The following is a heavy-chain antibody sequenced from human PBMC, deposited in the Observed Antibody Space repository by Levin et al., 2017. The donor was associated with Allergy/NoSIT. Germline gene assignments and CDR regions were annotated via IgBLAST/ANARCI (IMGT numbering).Heavy chain of an antibody. D-gene: IGHD4-11*01. V-gene: IGHV1-46*01. CDR3: ARTKYSSSYDWFDA. CDR1: GYTFTDYH. Sequence: ASVKVSCKASGYTFTDYHLHWVRQVPGRSLEWMVGINPSGGSRSYARKFEGRVTMTSDTSTSTVYMELSGLTSDDTAIYYCARTKYSSSYDWFDAWGQGTMVSVSS. J-gene: IGHJ5*02. CDR2: INPSGGSR.